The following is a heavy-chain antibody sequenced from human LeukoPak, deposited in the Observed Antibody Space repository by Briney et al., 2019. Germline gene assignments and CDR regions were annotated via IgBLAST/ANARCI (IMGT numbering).Heavy chain of an antibody. J-gene: IGHJ4*02. CDR3: ARVRSYDFWSGYYPTDY. V-gene: IGHV1-2*02. CDR2: INPNSGGT. Sequence: ASVKVSCKASGYTFTGYYMHWVRQAPGQGLEWMGWINPNSGGTIYAQKFQGRVTMTRDTSISTVYMELSRLRSDDTAVYYCARVRSYDFWSGYYPTDYWGQGTLVTVSS. CDR1: GYTFTGYY. D-gene: IGHD3-3*01.